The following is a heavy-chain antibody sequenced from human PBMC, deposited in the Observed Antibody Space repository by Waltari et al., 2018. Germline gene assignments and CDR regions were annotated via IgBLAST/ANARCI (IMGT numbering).Heavy chain of an antibody. Sequence: EVQLVESGGGLIQPGGSLRLSCAASGFTVSSNYMSWVRQAPGKGLEWVSVIYGGGSTYYAASVKCRFTISRDNSKNTLYLQMNSLRAEDTAVYYCARSLGSYYLNFDYWGQGTLVTVSS. CDR1: GFTVSSNY. CDR2: IYGGGST. CDR3: ARSLGSYYLNFDY. V-gene: IGHV3-53*01. D-gene: IGHD1-26*01. J-gene: IGHJ4*02.